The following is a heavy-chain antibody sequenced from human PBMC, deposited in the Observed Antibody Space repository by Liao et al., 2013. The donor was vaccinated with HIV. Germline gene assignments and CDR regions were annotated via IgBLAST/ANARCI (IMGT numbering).Heavy chain of an antibody. V-gene: IGHV4-4*07. Sequence: QVQLQESGPGLVKPSETLSLTCTVSGGSISSYYWSWIRQPAGKGLEWIGRIYTSGSTNYNPSLKSRVTMSVDTSKNQFSLKLSSVTAADTAVYYCAGALRVVIAGDYYSYYYMDVWGKGTTVTVSS. D-gene: IGHD2-21*01. CDR2: IYTSGST. CDR1: GGSISSYY. J-gene: IGHJ6*03. CDR3: AGALRVVIAGDYYSYYYMDV.